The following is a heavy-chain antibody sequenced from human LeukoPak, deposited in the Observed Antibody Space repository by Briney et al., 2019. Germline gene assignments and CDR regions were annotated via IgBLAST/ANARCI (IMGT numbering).Heavy chain of an antibody. CDR2: IYYSGST. J-gene: IGHJ4*02. Sequence: SETLSLTCTVSGGSISSYYWNWIRQPPGKGLEWIGYIYYSGSTDYNPSLKSRVTISVDTSKKQFSLKLSSVTAADTAVYYCARHNLRGYYYDSSFSYWGQGTLVTVSS. CDR1: GGSISSYY. CDR3: ARHNLRGYYYDSSFSY. D-gene: IGHD3-22*01. V-gene: IGHV4-59*01.